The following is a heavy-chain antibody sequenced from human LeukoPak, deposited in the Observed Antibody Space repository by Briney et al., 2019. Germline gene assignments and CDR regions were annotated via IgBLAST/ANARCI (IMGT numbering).Heavy chain of an antibody. J-gene: IGHJ4*02. V-gene: IGHV3-23*01. CDR3: AKRGVVIRVILVGFHKEAHYFDS. Sequence: GGPLRLSCAVSGITLSNYGMSWVRQAPGKGLEWVAGISDSGGTTNHADSVKGRFTISRDNSKNTLYLQMNSLRAEDTAVYFCAKRGVVIRVILVGFHKEAHYFDSWAREPWSPSPQ. CDR2: ISDSGGTT. D-gene: IGHD3-22*01. CDR1: GITLSNYG.